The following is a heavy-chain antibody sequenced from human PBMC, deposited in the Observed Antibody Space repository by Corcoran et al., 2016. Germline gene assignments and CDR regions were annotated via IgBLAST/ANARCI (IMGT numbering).Heavy chain of an antibody. D-gene: IGHD6-19*01. CDR1: GGSISSSSYY. CDR2: IYYSGST. J-gene: IGHJ4*02. V-gene: IGHV4-39*01. CDR3: ARVSVAGTRYFDY. Sequence: QLQLQESGPGLVKPSETLSLTCTVSGGSISSSSYYWGWIRQPPGQGLEWIGSIYYSGSTYYNPSLKSRVTISVDTSKNQFSLKLSSVTAADTAVYYWARVSVAGTRYFDYWGQGTLVTVSS.